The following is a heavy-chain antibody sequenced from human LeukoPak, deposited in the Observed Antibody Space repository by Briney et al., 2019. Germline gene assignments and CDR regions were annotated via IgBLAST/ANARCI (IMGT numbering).Heavy chain of an antibody. J-gene: IGHJ4*02. CDR1: GYTFTSYA. CDR3: ARDPTHYYDSSGYEYYFDY. V-gene: IGHV1-69*06. CDR2: IIPIFGTA. Sequence: ASVKVSCKASGYTFTSYAISWVRQAPGQGLEWMGGIIPIFGTANYAQKFQGRVTITADKSTSTAYMELSSLRSEDTAVYYCARDPTHYYDSSGYEYYFDYWGQGTLVTVSS. D-gene: IGHD3-22*01.